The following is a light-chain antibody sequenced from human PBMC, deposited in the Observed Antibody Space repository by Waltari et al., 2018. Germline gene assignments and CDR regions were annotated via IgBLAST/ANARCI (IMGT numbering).Light chain of an antibody. V-gene: IGKV1-39*01. CDR1: DSISNY. CDR2: SAS. CDR3: QETYMTPWT. Sequence: DIQMTQSPSSLSAAVGDRVTITCRASDSISNYLNWYHQKAGKAPKLLIYSASTLQSGAPSRFSGTVSGTNFTLTITSLQPEDFGIYYCQETYMTPWTFGQGTKVEIK. J-gene: IGKJ1*01.